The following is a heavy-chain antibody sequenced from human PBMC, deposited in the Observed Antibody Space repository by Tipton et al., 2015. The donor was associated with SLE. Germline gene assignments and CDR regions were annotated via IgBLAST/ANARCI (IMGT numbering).Heavy chain of an antibody. CDR1: GYTFASVD. CDR2: INPYNGNT. D-gene: IGHD6-13*01. V-gene: IGHV1-18*01. J-gene: IGHJ4*02. CDR3: ARGISHSSSDY. Sequence: QVQLVQSGPEVKKPGASVKVSCKASGYTFASVDFNWVRQAPGQGLEWMGWINPYNGNTHYAQKLQGRVTMTTDTSTSTAYMELRSLRSDDTAVYYCARGISHSSSDYWGQGTLVTVSS.